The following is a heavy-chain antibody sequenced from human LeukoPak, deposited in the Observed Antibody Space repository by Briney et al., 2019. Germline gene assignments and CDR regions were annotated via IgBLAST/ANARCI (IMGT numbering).Heavy chain of an antibody. CDR2: IKRDGSEK. CDR3: ASGGYDGPFVC. V-gene: IGHV3-7*01. D-gene: IGHD5-12*01. CDR1: GFTFSSYW. Sequence: PGGSLRLSCAASGFTFSSYWMSWVRQAPGKGLEWVANIKRDGSEKYYVDSVKGRFTISRDNAKNSLYLQMNSLRGEDTAVYYCASGGYDGPFVCWSQGTLVSVSS. J-gene: IGHJ4*02.